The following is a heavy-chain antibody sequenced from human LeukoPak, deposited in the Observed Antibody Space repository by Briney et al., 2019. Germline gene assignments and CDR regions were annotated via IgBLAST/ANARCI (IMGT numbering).Heavy chain of an antibody. Sequence: SETLSLTCTVSGGSISSSSYHWGWIRQPPGKGLEWIGSIYYSGSTYYNPSLKSRVTISVDTSKDQFSLKLSSVTAADTAVYYCARQGFFWSGYRLPPRRYFDYWGQGTLVTVSS. D-gene: IGHD3-3*01. J-gene: IGHJ4*02. V-gene: IGHV4-39*01. CDR1: GGSISSSSYH. CDR2: IYYSGST. CDR3: ARQGFFWSGYRLPPRRYFDY.